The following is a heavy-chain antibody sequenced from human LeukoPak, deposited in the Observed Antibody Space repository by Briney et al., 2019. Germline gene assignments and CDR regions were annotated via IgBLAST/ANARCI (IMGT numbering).Heavy chain of an antibody. CDR3: VRGWSHDIWGGYSYGMDV. Sequence: PGGSLRLSCAASGFTFSSYWMHWVRQAPGKGPEWVSYINSGGSTTYYIDSMKGRITISRDNAKNSLFLQMSSLRGDDTAVYYCVRGWSHDIWGGYSYGMDVWGQGTTVIVSS. D-gene: IGHD3-3*01. CDR2: INSGGSTT. CDR1: GFTFSSYW. J-gene: IGHJ6*02. V-gene: IGHV3-21*06.